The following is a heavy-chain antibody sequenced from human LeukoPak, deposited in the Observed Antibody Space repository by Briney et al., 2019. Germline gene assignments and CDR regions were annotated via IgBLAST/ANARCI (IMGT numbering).Heavy chain of an antibody. CDR1: GGSISNYS. V-gene: IGHV4-59*12. J-gene: IGHJ4*02. CDR2: IYYSGST. D-gene: IGHD3-10*01. CDR3: ARSPYGSGSYGFDY. Sequence: SETLSLTYTVAGGSISNYSWSWLRQPPGNLLDLSGYIYYSGSTSFNPSLKSRVTISVDTSKNQFSLKLTSVSAADTAVYYCARSPYGSGSYGFDYWGQGTLVTVSS.